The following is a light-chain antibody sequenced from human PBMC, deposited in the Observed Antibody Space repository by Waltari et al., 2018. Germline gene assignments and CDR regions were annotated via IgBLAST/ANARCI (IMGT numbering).Light chain of an antibody. CDR2: KAS. Sequence: DIQMTQSHSTLSTSAGDRVTITCRASQSVKNNLAWYQLRPGKAPRVLIHKASRLESGVPSRFSGSGFGTEFTLTISSLQPDDSAMYYCQEYDSLPITFGGGTKVEIK. J-gene: IGKJ4*01. V-gene: IGKV1-5*03. CDR3: QEYDSLPIT. CDR1: QSVKNN.